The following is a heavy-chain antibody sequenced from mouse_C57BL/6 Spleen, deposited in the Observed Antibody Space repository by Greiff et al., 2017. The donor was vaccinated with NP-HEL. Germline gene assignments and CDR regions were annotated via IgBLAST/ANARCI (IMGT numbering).Heavy chain of an antibody. V-gene: IGHV1-4*01. J-gene: IGHJ2*01. CDR2: INPSSGYT. CDR3: ARKRTRDDE. CDR1: GYTFTSYT. D-gene: IGHD2-3*01. Sequence: VQLQQSGAELVKPGASVKMSCKASGYTFTSYTMHWVKQRPGQGLEWIGYINPSSGYTKYNQKFKDKATLTADKSSSTAYMQRSSRTAEDYAVEYGARKRTRDDEWGQGTTLTVSS.